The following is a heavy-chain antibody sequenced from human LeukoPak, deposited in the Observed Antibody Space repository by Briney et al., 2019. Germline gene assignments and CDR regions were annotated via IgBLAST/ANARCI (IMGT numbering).Heavy chain of an antibody. CDR1: GGSISSYY. V-gene: IGHV4-59*01. Sequence: SETLSLTCTVSGGSISSYYWSWIRQPPGKGLEWIGYIYYSGSTNYNPSLKSRVAISVDTSKNQFSLDLNSVTAADTAVYFCARVAASTGRGFGYFDSWGQGTLVTVSS. CDR2: IYYSGST. D-gene: IGHD2-8*02. J-gene: IGHJ4*02. CDR3: ARVAASTGRGFGYFDS.